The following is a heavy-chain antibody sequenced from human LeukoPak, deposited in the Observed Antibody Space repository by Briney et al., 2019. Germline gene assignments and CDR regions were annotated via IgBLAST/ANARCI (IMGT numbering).Heavy chain of an antibody. Sequence: SETLSLTCSVSGGSTRSGRHHWAWVRQPPGKGLEFIGSLDESGRPYYNAPLKSRVTISEDSSGKQFSLNLSSVTAADTAVYYCARDLGGYPFFMDVWGRGTTVIVSS. V-gene: IGHV4-39*07. D-gene: IGHD2-15*01. J-gene: IGHJ6*03. CDR2: LDESGRP. CDR1: GGSTRSGRHH. CDR3: ARDLGGYPFFMDV.